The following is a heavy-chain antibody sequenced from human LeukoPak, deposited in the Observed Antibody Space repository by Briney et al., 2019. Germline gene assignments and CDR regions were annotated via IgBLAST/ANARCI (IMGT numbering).Heavy chain of an antibody. D-gene: IGHD2/OR15-2a*01. J-gene: IGHJ6*02. CDR3: AKDKDLYPLYGMDV. CDR2: ISWNSGSI. CDR1: GFTFDDYA. V-gene: IGHV3-9*01. Sequence: GGSLRLSCAASGFTFDDYAMHWVRQAPGKGLEWVSGISWNSGSIGYADSVKGRFTISRDNAKNSLYLQMNRLRAEDTALYYCAKDKDLYPLYGMDVWGQGTTVTVSS.